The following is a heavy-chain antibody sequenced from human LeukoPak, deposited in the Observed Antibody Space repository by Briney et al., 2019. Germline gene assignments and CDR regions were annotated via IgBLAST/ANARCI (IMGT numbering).Heavy chain of an antibody. CDR2: INWKSNNI. J-gene: IGHJ6*02. D-gene: IGHD6-13*01. V-gene: IGHV3-9*01. CDR1: GFTFGDYA. Sequence: GGSLRLSCAASGFTFGDYAMHWVRQAPGKGLEWVSGINWKSNNIGYADSVKGRFTISRDNAKNSLYLQMNSLRTEDTALYYCARDRAGYFYAMDVWGQGTSVTDSS. CDR3: ARDRAGYFYAMDV.